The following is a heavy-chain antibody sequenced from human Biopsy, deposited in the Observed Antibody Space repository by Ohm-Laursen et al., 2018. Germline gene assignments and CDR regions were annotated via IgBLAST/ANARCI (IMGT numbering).Heavy chain of an antibody. CDR3: ARDSRGGHLNTTVITGKNLDS. J-gene: IGHJ4*02. V-gene: IGHV4-59*01. Sequence: SGTLSLTCAVSRDSISNYYWTWIRQSPGKGLEWIGYIYYTGGTTYNPSVKSRVTISVDTSKNQFSLKLNSVTAADTAVFFCARDSRGGHLNTTVITGKNLDSWGQGILVTVSS. CDR1: RDSISNYY. CDR2: IYYTGGT. D-gene: IGHD1-1*01.